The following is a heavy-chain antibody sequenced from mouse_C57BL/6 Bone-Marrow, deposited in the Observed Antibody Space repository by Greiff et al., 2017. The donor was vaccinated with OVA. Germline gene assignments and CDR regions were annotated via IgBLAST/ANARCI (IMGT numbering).Heavy chain of an antibody. J-gene: IGHJ3*01. CDR1: GYTFTSYW. CDR3: SIWMCYTPFAY. V-gene: IGHV1-74*01. Sequence: QVQLQQSGAELVKPGASAKVSCKASGYTFTSYWMHWVKQRPGQGLEWIGMIHPYDSDTNYNQKFKGKATLTVDKSSSTAYMQLSSLTSEDSAVYYCSIWMCYTPFAYWGQGPLVTVSA. CDR2: IHPYDSDT.